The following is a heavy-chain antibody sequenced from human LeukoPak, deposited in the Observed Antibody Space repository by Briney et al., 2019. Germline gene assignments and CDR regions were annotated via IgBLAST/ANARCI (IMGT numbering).Heavy chain of an antibody. V-gene: IGHV4-39*01. CDR2: IYYSGST. J-gene: IGHJ5*02. CDR3: ARERYYDFWSGYSGNWFDP. CDR1: GGSISSSSYY. Sequence: PSETLSLTCTVSGGSISSSSYYWGWIRQPPGKGLEWIGSIYYSGSTYYNPSLKSRVTISVDTSKNQFSLKLSSVTAADTAVYYCARERYYDFWSGYSGNWFDPWGQGTLVTVSS. D-gene: IGHD3-3*01.